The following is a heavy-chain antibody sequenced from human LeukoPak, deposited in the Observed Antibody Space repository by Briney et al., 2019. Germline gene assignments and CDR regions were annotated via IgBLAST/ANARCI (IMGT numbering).Heavy chain of an antibody. CDR3: ARDSSEFRSLIPH. Sequence: ASVKVSCKASGGTFSSHAISWVRQAPGQGLEWMGGIIPIFGTAKYAQKFQGRVTITANESTSTAYMELSSLRSEDTAVYYCARDSSEFRSLIPHWGQGTLVTVSS. V-gene: IGHV1-69*01. J-gene: IGHJ1*01. D-gene: IGHD2-21*01. CDR2: IIPIFGTA. CDR1: GGTFSSHA.